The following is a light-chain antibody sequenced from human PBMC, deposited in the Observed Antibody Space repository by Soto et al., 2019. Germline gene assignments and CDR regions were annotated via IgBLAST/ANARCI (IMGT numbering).Light chain of an antibody. CDR1: QSISSY. Sequence: DIQMTQSPSSLSASVGDRVTITCRASQSISSYLNWYQQKPGKAPKLLIYAASSLQSGVPSRFSGSGSGTDFTLTISSLQPEDFETYYCQQSYSTVRTLGQGTKVDIK. CDR2: AAS. V-gene: IGKV1-39*01. CDR3: QQSYSTVRT. J-gene: IGKJ1*01.